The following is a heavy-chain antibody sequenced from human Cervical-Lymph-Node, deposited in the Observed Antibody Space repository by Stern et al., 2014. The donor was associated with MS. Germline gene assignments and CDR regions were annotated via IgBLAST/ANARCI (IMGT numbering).Heavy chain of an antibody. CDR2: LWYDGSKK. D-gene: IGHD5-24*01. CDR1: GFIFSDFA. V-gene: IGHV3-33*01. CDR3: ARDGVLSGDGYNHFDS. J-gene: IGHJ4*02. Sequence: VQLVESGGGVVQPGRSLRLSCTTSGFIFSDFAMHWVRQAPGKGLEWGAVLWYDGSKKYYADSVKGRFTISRDNSKNTLFLQLNSLRADDTAVYYCARDGVLSGDGYNHFDSWGQGTLVTVSS.